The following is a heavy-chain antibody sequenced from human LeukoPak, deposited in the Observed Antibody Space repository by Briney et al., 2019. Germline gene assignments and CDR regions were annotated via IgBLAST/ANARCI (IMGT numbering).Heavy chain of an antibody. CDR3: ARGGKTTVTY. CDR2: ISSSSSYI. V-gene: IGHV3-21*04. CDR1: GFTFSSYS. D-gene: IGHD4-17*01. Sequence: RGSLRLSCAASGFTFSSYSMNWVRQAPGKGLEWVSSISSSSSYIYYADSVKGRFTISRDNAKDSLYLQMNSLRVEDTAVYYCARGGKTTVTYWGQGTLVTVSS. J-gene: IGHJ4*02.